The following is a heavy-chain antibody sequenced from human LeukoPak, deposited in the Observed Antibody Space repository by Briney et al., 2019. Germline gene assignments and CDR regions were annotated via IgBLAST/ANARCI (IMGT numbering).Heavy chain of an antibody. Sequence: SETLSLTCAVYGGSFGDDYWTWIRQPPGKGLEWIGQIVHSGGTTYNPSLKSRVTISVDTSKNQFSLKVNSVTAADTAVYYCARTQYYFDYWGQGTLVTVSS. CDR1: GGSFGDDY. J-gene: IGHJ4*02. CDR3: ARTQYYFDY. V-gene: IGHV4-34*12. D-gene: IGHD4-11*01. CDR2: IVHSGGT.